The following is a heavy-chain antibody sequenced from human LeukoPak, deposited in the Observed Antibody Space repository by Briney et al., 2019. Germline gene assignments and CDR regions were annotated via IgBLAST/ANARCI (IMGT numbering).Heavy chain of an antibody. Sequence: PGGSLRLSCAATGFTFSSYWMRWVRQAPGKGLVWVSRINSDGSSTTYADSVKGRFTISRDNAKNTLYLQVNSLRAEDTAVYYCARRYGGYGDYYFDYWGQGTLVTVSS. V-gene: IGHV3-74*01. CDR2: INSDGSST. J-gene: IGHJ4*02. CDR3: ARRYGGYGDYYFDY. D-gene: IGHD4-17*01. CDR1: GFTFSSYW.